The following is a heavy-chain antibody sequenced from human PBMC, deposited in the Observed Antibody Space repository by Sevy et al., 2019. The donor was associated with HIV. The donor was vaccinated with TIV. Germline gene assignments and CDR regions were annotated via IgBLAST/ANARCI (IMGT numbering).Heavy chain of an antibody. Sequence: SETLSLTCTISGDTIVSSGHYWGWIRQTPGMGREWIGSVDYNGHTYYDPSLKSRLTISIDTSKNQFSLTLNSVTAADTGIYFGAREAGGYDYDYGMDVWGQGTTVTVSS. CDR1: GDTIVSSGHY. CDR3: AREAGGYDYDYGMDV. D-gene: IGHD6-13*01. CDR2: VDYNGHT. V-gene: IGHV4-39*01. J-gene: IGHJ6*02.